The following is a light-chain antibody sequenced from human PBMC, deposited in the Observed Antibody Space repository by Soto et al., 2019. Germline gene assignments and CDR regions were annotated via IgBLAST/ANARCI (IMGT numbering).Light chain of an antibody. J-gene: IGLJ1*01. CDR1: SSNIGNNY. CDR3: GTWDSSLSAYV. V-gene: IGLV1-51*01. Sequence: QSVLTQPPSVSAAPGQKVTVSCSGSSSNIGNNYVSWYEQLPGTAPKLLIYDDHKRPSGIPDRFSGSKSGTSATLDITGLQTGDEADYYCGTWDSSLSAYVFGTGTKLTVL. CDR2: DDH.